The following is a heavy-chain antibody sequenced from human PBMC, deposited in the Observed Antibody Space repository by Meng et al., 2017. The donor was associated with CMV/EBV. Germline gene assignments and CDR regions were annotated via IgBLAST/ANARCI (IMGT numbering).Heavy chain of an antibody. CDR1: GGTFSSYA. V-gene: IGHV1-69*05. CDR2: TIPIFGTA. D-gene: IGHD2-21*01. Sequence: SVKVSCKASGGTFSSYAISWVRQAPGQGLEWMGGTIPIFGTANYAQKFQGRVTITTDESTSTAYMELSSLRSEDTAVYYCATLGLLFRPFDGYYGMDVWGQGTTVTVSS. J-gene: IGHJ6*02. CDR3: ATLGLLFRPFDGYYGMDV.